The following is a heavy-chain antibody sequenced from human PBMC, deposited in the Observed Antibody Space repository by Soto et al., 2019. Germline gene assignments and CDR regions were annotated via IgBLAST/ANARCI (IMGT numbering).Heavy chain of an antibody. CDR2: ISSSGST. Sequence: SETLSLTCTVSGGSITSFFWSWIRQPPGKGLEWIAYISSSGSTKYNPSLKSRLTLSVDRSKNQFTLQLTSVTVADTAVYYCATSYGNAWYTYWGQGTQVTVSS. CDR1: GGSITSFF. CDR3: ATSYGNAWYTY. J-gene: IGHJ4*02. V-gene: IGHV4-59*01. D-gene: IGHD6-13*01.